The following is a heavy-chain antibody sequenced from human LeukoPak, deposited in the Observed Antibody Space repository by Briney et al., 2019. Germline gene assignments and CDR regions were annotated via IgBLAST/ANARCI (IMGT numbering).Heavy chain of an antibody. CDR3: ASATTVVTPGAFNI. D-gene: IGHD4-23*01. CDR1: GGTFSSYA. V-gene: IGHV1-69*04. J-gene: IGHJ3*02. Sequence: ASVKVSCKASGGTFSSYAIIWVRQAPGQGLEWMGRIIPILGIANYAQKFQGRVTITADKSTSTAYMELSSLRSEDTAVYYYASATTVVTPGAFNIWGQGTMVPVSS. CDR2: IIPILGIA.